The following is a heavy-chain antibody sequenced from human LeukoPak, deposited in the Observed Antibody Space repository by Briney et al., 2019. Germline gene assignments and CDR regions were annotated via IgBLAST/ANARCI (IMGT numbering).Heavy chain of an antibody. CDR1: GFTFSSYA. V-gene: IGHV3-30-3*01. CDR2: ISYDGSNK. Sequence: QAGGSLRLSCAASGFTFSSYAMSWVRQAPGKGLEWVAVISYDGSNKYYADSVKGRFTISRDNSKNTLYLQMNSLRAEDTAVYYCARDALTYYDFWSGPGGAFDIWGQGTMVTVSS. D-gene: IGHD3-3*01. CDR3: ARDALTYYDFWSGPGGAFDI. J-gene: IGHJ3*02.